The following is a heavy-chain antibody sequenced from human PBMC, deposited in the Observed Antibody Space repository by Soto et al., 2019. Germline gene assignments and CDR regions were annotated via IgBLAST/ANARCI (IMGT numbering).Heavy chain of an antibody. Sequence: EVQLVESGGGSVQPGGSLRLSYVASGFTFTDHWMTWVRQAPGRRPEWVANIKPDGSEKCYMDSVRGRFAISRDNAKNSLSLLMNSLGPEDTAMFYCVRIRGGGAYDLWGQGTMVTVS. J-gene: IGHJ3*01. CDR1: GFTFTDHW. V-gene: IGHV3-7*05. CDR2: IKPDGSEK. CDR3: VRIRGGGAYDL. D-gene: IGHD3-3*01.